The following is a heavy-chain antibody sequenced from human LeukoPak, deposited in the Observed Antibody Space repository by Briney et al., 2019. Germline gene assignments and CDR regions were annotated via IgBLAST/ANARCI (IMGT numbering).Heavy chain of an antibody. Sequence: VGSLRLSCAASGFMFSSHWMGWVRQAPGKGLEWVSSISSSSSYIYYADSVKGRFTISRDNAKNSLYLQMNSLRAEDTAVYYCARASKPYYYDSSGYYFDYWGRGTLVTVSS. CDR1: GFMFSSHW. J-gene: IGHJ4*02. CDR3: ARASKPYYYDSSGYYFDY. CDR2: ISSSSSYI. D-gene: IGHD3-22*01. V-gene: IGHV3-21*01.